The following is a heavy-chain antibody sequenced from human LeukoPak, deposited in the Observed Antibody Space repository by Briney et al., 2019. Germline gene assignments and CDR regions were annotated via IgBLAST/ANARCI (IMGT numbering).Heavy chain of an antibody. CDR2: ISGSGGST. Sequence: PGGSLRLSCAASGFTFSDYYMSWIRQAPGKGLEWVSAISGSGGSTYYADSVKGRFTISRDNSKNTLYLQMNSLRAGDTAVYYCARAVKSIAVAGTAPHFDYWGQGTLVTVSS. D-gene: IGHD6-19*01. CDR1: GFTFSDYY. CDR3: ARAVKSIAVAGTAPHFDY. J-gene: IGHJ4*02. V-gene: IGHV3-23*01.